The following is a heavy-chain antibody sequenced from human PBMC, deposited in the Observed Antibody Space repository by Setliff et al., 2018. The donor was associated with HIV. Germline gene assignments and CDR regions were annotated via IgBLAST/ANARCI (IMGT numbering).Heavy chain of an antibody. CDR1: GFTFSDYY. CDR3: TRDKGYAFDI. V-gene: IGHV3-49*04. J-gene: IGHJ3*02. CDR2: IRSKAYGGTT. Sequence: GGSLRLSCAASGFTFSDYYMSWVRQAPGEGLEWVGFIRSKAYGGTTEYAASVKDRFTVSRDDSKSIAYLQINSLKTEDTAVYYCTRDKGYAFDIWGQGTMVTVSS. D-gene: IGHD5-18*01.